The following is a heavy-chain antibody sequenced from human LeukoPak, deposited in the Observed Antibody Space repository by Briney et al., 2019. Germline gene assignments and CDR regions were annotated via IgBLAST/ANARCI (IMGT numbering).Heavy chain of an antibody. CDR2: ISWNSGSI. J-gene: IGHJ4*02. CDR1: GFTFDDYA. D-gene: IGHD5-18*01. CDR3: ATLWSRDY. V-gene: IGHV3-9*01. Sequence: GGSLRLSCAASGFTFDDYAMHWVRQAPGKGLEWVSGISWNSGSIGYADSVKGRFTISRDNAKNSLYPQMNSLRAEDTALYYCATLWSRDYWGQGTLVTVSS.